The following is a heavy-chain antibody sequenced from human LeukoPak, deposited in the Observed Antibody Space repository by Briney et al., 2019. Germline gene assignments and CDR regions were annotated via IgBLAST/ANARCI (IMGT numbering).Heavy chain of an antibody. Sequence: GGSLRLSCAASGFTFTSYSMNWVRQDPGKGLEWVSTISGGGGSTYYADSVKGRFTISRDNSKNTLYLQVNSLRAEDTAVYYCAKGGKWDVTPFDYWGQGTLVTVSS. CDR1: GFTFTSYS. V-gene: IGHV3-23*01. CDR2: ISGGGGST. CDR3: AKGGKWDVTPFDY. J-gene: IGHJ4*02. D-gene: IGHD1-26*01.